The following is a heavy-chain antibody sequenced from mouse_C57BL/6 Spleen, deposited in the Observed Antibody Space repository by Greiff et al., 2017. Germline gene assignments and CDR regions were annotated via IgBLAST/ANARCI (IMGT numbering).Heavy chain of an antibody. J-gene: IGHJ2*01. Sequence: QVQLQQPGAELVRPGSSVKLSCKASGYTFTSYWMDWVKQRPGQGLEWIGNIYPSDSETHYNQKFKDKATLTVDKSSSTAYMQLSSLTSEDSAVYYCAVVAKDFDYWGQSTTLTVSS. CDR2: IYPSDSET. V-gene: IGHV1-61*01. CDR1: GYTFTSYW. CDR3: AVVAKDFDY. D-gene: IGHD1-1*01.